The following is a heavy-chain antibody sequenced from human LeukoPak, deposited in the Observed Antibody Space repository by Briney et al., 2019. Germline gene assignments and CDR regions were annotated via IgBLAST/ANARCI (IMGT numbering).Heavy chain of an antibody. D-gene: IGHD5-18*01. J-gene: IGHJ6*03. Sequence: SETLSLTCTVSGGSISSYYWSWIRQPPGKGLEWIGYIYYSGSTNYNPSLKSRVTISVDTSKNQFSLKLSSVTAADTAVYYCARVSGYSYGFGLMGYYMDVWGKGTTVTVSS. CDR2: IYYSGST. CDR1: GGSISSYY. CDR3: ARVSGYSYGFGLMGYYMDV. V-gene: IGHV4-59*01.